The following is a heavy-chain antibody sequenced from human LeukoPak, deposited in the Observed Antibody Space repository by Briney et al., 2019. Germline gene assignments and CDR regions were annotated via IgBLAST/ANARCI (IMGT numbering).Heavy chain of an antibody. CDR3: ARRSGSYSDY. V-gene: IGHV5-51*01. CDR1: GYRFTSYW. Sequence: GASLKISCKGSGYRFTSYWIGWVRQMPGKGLEGMGIIYPGDSDTRYSPSFQGQVTISADKSISTAYLQWSSLKTSDTAMYYCARRSGSYSDYWGQGTLVTVSS. J-gene: IGHJ4*02. CDR2: IYPGDSDT. D-gene: IGHD1-26*01.